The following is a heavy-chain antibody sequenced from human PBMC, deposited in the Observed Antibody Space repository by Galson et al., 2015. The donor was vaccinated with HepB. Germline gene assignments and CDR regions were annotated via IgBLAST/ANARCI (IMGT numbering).Heavy chain of an antibody. Sequence: SVKVSCKVSGYTLTELSMHWVRQAPGKGLEWMGGFDPEDGETIYAQKFQGRVTMTEDTSTDTAYMELSSLRSEDTAVYYCATDSPYDSMVRGVINDAFDIWGQGTMVTVSS. D-gene: IGHD3-10*01. CDR2: FDPEDGET. J-gene: IGHJ3*02. V-gene: IGHV1-24*01. CDR3: ATDSPYDSMVRGVINDAFDI. CDR1: GYTLTELS.